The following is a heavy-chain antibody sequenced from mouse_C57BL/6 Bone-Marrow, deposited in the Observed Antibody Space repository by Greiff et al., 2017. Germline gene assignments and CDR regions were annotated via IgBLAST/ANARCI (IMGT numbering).Heavy chain of an antibody. V-gene: IGHV1-81*01. D-gene: IGHD2-3*01. Sequence: VQLQESGAELARPGASVKLSCKASGYTFTSYGISWVKQRTGQGLEWIGEIYPRSGNTYYNEKFKGKATLTADKSSSTASMELRSLTSEDSAVYFCARFYDGYLDYWGQGTTLTVSS. J-gene: IGHJ2*01. CDR1: GYTFTSYG. CDR2: IYPRSGNT. CDR3: ARFYDGYLDY.